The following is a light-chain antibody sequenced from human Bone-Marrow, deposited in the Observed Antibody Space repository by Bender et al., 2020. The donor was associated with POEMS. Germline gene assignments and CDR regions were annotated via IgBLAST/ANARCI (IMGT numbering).Light chain of an antibody. J-gene: IGLJ1*01. CDR1: SSDVGSYNL. V-gene: IGLV2-14*02. Sequence: QSALTQPASVSGSPGQSITISCTGTSSDVGSYNLVSWYQQHPGKAPKLMIYAVTKRPSGVPDRFAGSKSGNTASLTISGLQAEDEADYYCSSYTSSNSLYVFGTGTKVTVL. CDR2: AVT. CDR3: SSYTSSNSLYV.